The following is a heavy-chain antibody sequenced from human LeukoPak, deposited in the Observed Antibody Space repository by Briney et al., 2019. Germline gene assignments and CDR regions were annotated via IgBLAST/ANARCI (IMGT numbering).Heavy chain of an antibody. V-gene: IGHV4-30-4*01. D-gene: IGHD5-18*01. CDR3: ATKRRGDSYDPDY. J-gene: IGHJ4*02. CDR2: IYYSGST. CDR1: GGSISSGDYY. Sequence: SQTLSLTCTVSGGSISSGDYYWSWIRQPPGKGLEWIGYIYYSGSTYYNPSLKSRVTISVDTSKNQFSLKLSSVTAADTAVYYCATKRRGDSYDPDYWGQGTLVTVSS.